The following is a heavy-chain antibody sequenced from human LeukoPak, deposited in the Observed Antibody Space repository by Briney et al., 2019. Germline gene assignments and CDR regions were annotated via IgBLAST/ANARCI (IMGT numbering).Heavy chain of an antibody. Sequence: TGVSLRLSCAASGFTFSSHSMNWVRQAPGKGLEWVSYISSSSTIYYADSVKGRFTISRDNAKNSLYLQMNSLRAEDTAVYYCARGAYYYEDWGQGTLVTVSS. V-gene: IGHV3-48*01. CDR3: ARGAYYYED. CDR2: ISSSSTI. CDR1: GFTFSSHS. D-gene: IGHD3-22*01. J-gene: IGHJ4*02.